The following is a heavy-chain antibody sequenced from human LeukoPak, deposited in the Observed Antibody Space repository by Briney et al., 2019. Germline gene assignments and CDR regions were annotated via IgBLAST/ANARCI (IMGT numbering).Heavy chain of an antibody. D-gene: IGHD6-19*01. Sequence: GASVTVSCKASGYTFTGYYIHWVRQAPGQGLEWMGWINSNSGGTNYEQRLQGRVTLTRDTSTSTAYMELSSLTYDDTAVYYCARDWAGFGSGWYDFWGQGTLVTVSS. CDR3: ARDWAGFGSGWYDF. CDR1: GYTFTGYY. V-gene: IGHV1-2*02. CDR2: INSNSGGT. J-gene: IGHJ5*01.